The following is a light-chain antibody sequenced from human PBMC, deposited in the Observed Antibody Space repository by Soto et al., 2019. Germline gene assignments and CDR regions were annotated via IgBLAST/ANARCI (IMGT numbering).Light chain of an antibody. J-gene: IGKJ5*01. CDR1: QNINNY. CDR3: QQYENLPT. V-gene: IGKV1-33*01. CDR2: DAS. Sequence: DTQMTQSPSSLSASVGDGFTITCQASQNINNYLNWYQQKPGRAPKLLIYDASNLEAGVPSRFRGSGSGTDFTFTISRLQPEDIATYYCQQYENLPTFGQGTRLEIK.